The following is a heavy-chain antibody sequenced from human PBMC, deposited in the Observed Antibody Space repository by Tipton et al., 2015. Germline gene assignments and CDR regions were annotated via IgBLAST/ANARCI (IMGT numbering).Heavy chain of an antibody. CDR1: GGSISSDNRY. V-gene: IGHV4-39*07. Sequence: TLSLTCTVSGGSISSDNRYWGWIRQPPGKGLEWIGNIYYSGSTYYKTSLKSRVTMSRDTSKNQFSLKLTSVTAADTAVYYCARRFSHSSSWTFDYWGQGTLVTVSS. D-gene: IGHD6-13*01. CDR3: ARRFSHSSSWTFDY. J-gene: IGHJ4*02. CDR2: IYYSGST.